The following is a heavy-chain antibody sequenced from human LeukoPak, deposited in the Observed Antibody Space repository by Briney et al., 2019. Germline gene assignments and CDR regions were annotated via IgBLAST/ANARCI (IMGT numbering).Heavy chain of an antibody. V-gene: IGHV3-23*01. CDR2: ISGSGGST. J-gene: IGHJ4*02. Sequence: PGGSLRLSCAASGFTFSSYAMSWVRQAPGKGLEWVSAISGSGGSTYYADSVKGRFTISRDNSENTVYLQMNSVRAEDTAVYYCARGSGYSHWGQGTLVTVSS. CDR1: GFTFSSYA. CDR3: ARGSGYSH. D-gene: IGHD3-3*01.